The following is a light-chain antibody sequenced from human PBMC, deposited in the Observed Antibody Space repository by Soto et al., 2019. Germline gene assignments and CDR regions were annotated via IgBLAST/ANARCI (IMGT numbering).Light chain of an antibody. CDR2: NVS. J-gene: IGLJ1*01. CDR1: SSDVGGYNS. Sequence: QSVLTQPASVSGSPGQSITISCTGTSSDVGGYNSVSWYQQHPGKAPKLMIYNVSNRPSGVSNRFSGSKSGNTAPLTISGLQAEDEADYYCSSYTSSSTYVLGTGTKVTVL. CDR3: SSYTSSSTYV. V-gene: IGLV2-14*01.